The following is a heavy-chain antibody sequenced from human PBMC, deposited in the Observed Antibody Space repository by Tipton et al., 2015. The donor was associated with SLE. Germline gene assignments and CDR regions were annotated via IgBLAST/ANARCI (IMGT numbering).Heavy chain of an antibody. V-gene: IGHV4-4*02. Sequence: TLSLTCAVSGGSIRSSNWWSWVRQHPGKGLEWIGEIHHSGSTNPNPSLKSRVTISVDKSKNQFSLKLSSVTVADTAVYYCAKDYNHDNADYNWGRGTLVIVSS. CDR3: AKDYNHDNADYN. CDR1: GGSIRSSNW. D-gene: IGHD4-17*01. CDR2: IHHSGST. J-gene: IGHJ4*02.